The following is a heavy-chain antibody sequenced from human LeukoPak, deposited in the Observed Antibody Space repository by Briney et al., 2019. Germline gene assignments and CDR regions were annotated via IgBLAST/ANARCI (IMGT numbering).Heavy chain of an antibody. V-gene: IGHV3-23*01. D-gene: IGHD6-13*01. Sequence: GGSLRLSCAASGFTFSSYAMSWVRQAPGKGLEWVSAISGSGGSTYYADSVKGRFTISRDNSKNTLYLEMNSLRAEDTAVYYCAKDLRSSSWYAAYWGQGTLLTVSS. J-gene: IGHJ4*02. CDR1: GFTFSSYA. CDR3: AKDLRSSSWYAAY. CDR2: ISGSGGST.